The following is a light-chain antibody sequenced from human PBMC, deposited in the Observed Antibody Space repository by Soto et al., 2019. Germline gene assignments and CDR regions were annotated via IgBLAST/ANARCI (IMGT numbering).Light chain of an antibody. CDR2: AAS. CDR3: QQSYSTPWT. V-gene: IGKV3-20*01. CDR1: QSVYSNY. Sequence: EIVLTQSPGTLSLSPWERATLSCRASQSVYSNYLAWYQQKPGQAPRRLIYAASSRAAGIPDRFSGSGSGTDFTLTISSLQPEDFATYYCQQSYSTPWTFGQGTKVDIK. J-gene: IGKJ1*01.